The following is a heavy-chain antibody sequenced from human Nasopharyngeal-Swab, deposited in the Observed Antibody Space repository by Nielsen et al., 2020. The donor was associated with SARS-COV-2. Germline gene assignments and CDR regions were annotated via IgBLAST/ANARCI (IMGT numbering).Heavy chain of an antibody. D-gene: IGHD1-26*01. CDR1: GCSISSGDYY. J-gene: IGHJ4*02. Sequence: SGTLSLTCTVSGCSISSGDYYWSWIRQPPGKGLEWIGYIYYSGSTYYNPSLKSRVTISVDTSKNQFSLKLSSVTAADTAVYYCARDWVLLGFDYWGQGTLVTVSS. V-gene: IGHV4-30-4*08. CDR3: ARDWVLLGFDY. CDR2: IYYSGST.